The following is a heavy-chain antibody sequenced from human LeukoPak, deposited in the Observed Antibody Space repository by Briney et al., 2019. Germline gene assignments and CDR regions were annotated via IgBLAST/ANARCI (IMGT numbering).Heavy chain of an antibody. J-gene: IGHJ6*03. CDR2: IYYSGST. CDR3: ARVWRAAAGTLWADPEGYYMTS. D-gene: IGHD6-13*01. V-gene: IGHV4-39*07. CDR1: GGSISSSSYY. Sequence: PSETLSLTCTVSGGSISSSSYYWGWIRQPPGKGLEWIGSIYYSGSTNYNPSLKSRVTISVDTSKNQFSLKLSPVTAADTAVYYCARVWRAAAGTLWADPEGYYMTSGAKGPRSPSP.